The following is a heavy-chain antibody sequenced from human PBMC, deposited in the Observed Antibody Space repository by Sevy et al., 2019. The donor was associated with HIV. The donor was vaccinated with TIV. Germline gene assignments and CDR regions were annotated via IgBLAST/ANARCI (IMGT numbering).Heavy chain of an antibody. Sequence: GGSVRLSCAASGFTFSSYAMSWVRQAPGKGLEWVSAISGSGGSTYYADSVKGRFTISRDNSKNTPYLQMNSLRAEDTAVYYCARDRRNYGGQYFDYWGQGTLVTVSS. CDR2: ISGSGGST. D-gene: IGHD4-17*01. CDR1: GFTFSSYA. CDR3: ARDRRNYGGQYFDY. V-gene: IGHV3-23*01. J-gene: IGHJ4*02.